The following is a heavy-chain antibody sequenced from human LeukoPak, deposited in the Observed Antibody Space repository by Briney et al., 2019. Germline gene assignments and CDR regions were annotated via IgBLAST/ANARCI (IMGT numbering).Heavy chain of an antibody. CDR1: GYTFTNYH. CDR3: ARTTSMTASGYDY. V-gene: IGHV1-8*03. CDR2: INPDTGDK. D-gene: IGHD2-21*02. Sequence: ASVKVSCKASGYTFTNYHINWVRQASGQGLEWMTWINPDTGDKGYARKFQDRVTITADTSISTAYMELSSLSSEDTAVYFCARTTSMTASGYDYWGQGTLVTVSS. J-gene: IGHJ4*02.